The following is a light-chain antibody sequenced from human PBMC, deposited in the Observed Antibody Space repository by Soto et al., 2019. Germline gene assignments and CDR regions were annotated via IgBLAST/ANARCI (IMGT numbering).Light chain of an antibody. CDR1: SSDVGGYNY. V-gene: IGLV2-14*01. CDR3: SSYTSSSLCV. J-gene: IGLJ1*01. Sequence: QSVLTQPASVSGSPGQSITISCTGTSSDVGGYNYVSWYQQLPGKAPKLMIYDVSDRPSGVSNRFSGSKSGNTASLTISGLQTEDEADYCCSSYTSSSLCVFRTGTKVTVL. CDR2: DVS.